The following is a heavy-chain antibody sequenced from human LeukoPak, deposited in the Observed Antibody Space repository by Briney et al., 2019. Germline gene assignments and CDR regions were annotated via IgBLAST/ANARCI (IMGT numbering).Heavy chain of an antibody. D-gene: IGHD3-16*01. J-gene: IGHJ4*02. Sequence: SETLSLTCTVSGGSISSYYWSWIRQPPGKGLEWIGYIYYSGSTNYNPSLKSRVTISVDTSKNQFSLKLSSVTAADTAVYYCVRHRGGPFDYWGQGTLVTVSS. CDR1: GGSISSYY. CDR3: VRHRGGPFDY. CDR2: IYYSGST. V-gene: IGHV4-59*08.